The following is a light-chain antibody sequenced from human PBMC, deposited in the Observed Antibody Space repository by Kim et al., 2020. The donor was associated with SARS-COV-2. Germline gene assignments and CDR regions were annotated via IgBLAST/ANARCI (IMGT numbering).Light chain of an antibody. V-gene: IGLV1-40*01. J-gene: IGLJ3*02. CDR1: SSNIGTGSD. Sequence: VTISCTGSSSNIGTGSDVHWYQQLPGTAPKLLIYGNNNRPSGVPDRFSGSKSGTSASLAITGLQAEDEADYYCQSYDISLSGSRVFGGGTQLTVL. CDR3: QSYDISLSGSRV. CDR2: GNN.